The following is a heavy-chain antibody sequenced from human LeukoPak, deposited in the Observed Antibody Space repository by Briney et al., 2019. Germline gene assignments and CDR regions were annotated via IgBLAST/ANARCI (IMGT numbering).Heavy chain of an antibody. CDR3: ARHFRSYDILTGYYLNAFDI. CDR2: IYYSGST. Sequence: SETLPLTCTVSGGSISSSSYYWGWIRQPPGKGLEWIGSIYYSGSTYYNPSLKSRVTISVDTSKNQFSLKLSSVTAADTAVYYCARHFRSYDILTGYYLNAFDIWGQGTMVTVSS. D-gene: IGHD3-9*01. CDR1: GGSISSSSYY. V-gene: IGHV4-39*01. J-gene: IGHJ3*02.